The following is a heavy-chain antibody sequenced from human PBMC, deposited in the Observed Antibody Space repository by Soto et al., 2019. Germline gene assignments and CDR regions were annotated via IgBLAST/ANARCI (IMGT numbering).Heavy chain of an antibody. D-gene: IGHD3-16*01. CDR3: ARDLTSTGRSPYLGY. CDR2: ISGDGATT. CDR1: GFTFSSYA. V-gene: IGHV3-23*01. J-gene: IGHJ4*02. Sequence: EVQLLESGGVLVQPGGSLRLSCAASGFTFSSYALSWVRQAPGKGLEWVSGISGDGATTYYTDSVKGRFTISRDSSTNTLFLRMNSLRAEDSAVYYCARDLTSTGRSPYLGYWGQGALVTVSS.